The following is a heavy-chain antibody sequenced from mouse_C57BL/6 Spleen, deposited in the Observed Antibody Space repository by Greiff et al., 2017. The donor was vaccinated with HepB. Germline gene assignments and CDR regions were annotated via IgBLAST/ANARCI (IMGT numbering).Heavy chain of an antibody. D-gene: IGHD1-1*01. CDR2: IYPGSGST. V-gene: IGHV1-55*01. CDR3: ARRGSNRGFAY. J-gene: IGHJ3*01. CDR1: GYTFTSYW. Sequence: QVHVKQPGAELVKPGASVKMSCKASGYTFTSYWITWVKQRPGQGLEWIGDIYPGSGSTNYNEKFKSKATLTVDTSSSTAYMQLSSLTSEDSAVYYCARRGSNRGFAYWGQGTLVTVSA.